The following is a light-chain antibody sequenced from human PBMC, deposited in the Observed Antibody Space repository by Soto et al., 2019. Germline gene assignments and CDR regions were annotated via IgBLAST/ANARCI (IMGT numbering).Light chain of an antibody. CDR2: KAS. Sequence: DIQMTQSPSTLPASIGDRVTITCRASQTINTWLAWYQQKPGKAPNLLIYKASSLESGVPSRFSGSGSGTEFTLTISGLQPDDFATYYCQQYHTYSWTFGQGTKVDIK. CDR1: QTINTW. J-gene: IGKJ1*01. V-gene: IGKV1-5*03. CDR3: QQYHTYSWT.